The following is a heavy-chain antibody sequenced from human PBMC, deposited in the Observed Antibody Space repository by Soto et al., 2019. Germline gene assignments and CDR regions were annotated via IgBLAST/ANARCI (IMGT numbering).Heavy chain of an antibody. J-gene: IGHJ6*02. D-gene: IGHD5-12*01. V-gene: IGHV4-4*07. CDR2: IYTSGST. CDR1: GGSISSYY. Sequence: KPSETLSLTCTVSGGSISSYYWSWIRQPAGKGLEWIGRIYTSGSTNYNPSLKSRVTMSVDTSKNQFSLKLSSVTAADTAVYYCARSRDGYNSYYYYGMDVWGQGTTVTVSS. CDR3: ARSRDGYNSYYYYGMDV.